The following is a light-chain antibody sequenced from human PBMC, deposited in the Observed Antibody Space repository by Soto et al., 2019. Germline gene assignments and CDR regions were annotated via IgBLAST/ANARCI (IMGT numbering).Light chain of an antibody. CDR1: QSVSSNY. Sequence: EIVLTQSPGTLSLSPGERATLSCRASQSVSSNYLAWYQQRPGQPPRLLIHSASTRATGIPDRFSGSGSGAEFTLTISRLDPEDFAVYYCQQYVTAPYTFGQGTKLESK. CDR2: SAS. V-gene: IGKV3-20*01. J-gene: IGKJ2*01. CDR3: QQYVTAPYT.